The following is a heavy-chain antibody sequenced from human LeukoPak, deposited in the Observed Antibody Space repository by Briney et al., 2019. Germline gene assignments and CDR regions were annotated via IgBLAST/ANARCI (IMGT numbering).Heavy chain of an antibody. J-gene: IGHJ4*02. CDR1: GGTFSSYA. D-gene: IGHD3-10*01. CDR2: IIPIFGTA. CDR3: AREGGDYYGSGSYNY. V-gene: IGHV1-69*13. Sequence: SVKVSCKASGGTFSSYAISWVRQAPGQGVEWMGGIIPIFGTANYAQKCQGRVTITADESTSTAYMEMSRLRSEDTAVYYCAREGGDYYGSGSYNYWGQGTLVTVSS.